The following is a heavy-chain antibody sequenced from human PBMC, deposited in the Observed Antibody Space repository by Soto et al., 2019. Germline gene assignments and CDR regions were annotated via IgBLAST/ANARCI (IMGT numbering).Heavy chain of an antibody. D-gene: IGHD2-21*01. CDR1: GFIFTNYW. J-gene: IGHJ4*02. Sequence: EVQLVESGGGLVQPEGSLRLSCAASGFIFTNYWMTWVRQSPGKGLEWVAGVKQDGSEKSYAASVKGRFTIFRDNAKNSLYLQMSTLRAEDTAVYYCATVGGASQRDNWGQGTLVTVSS. CDR3: ATVGGASQRDN. CDR2: VKQDGSEK. V-gene: IGHV3-7*01.